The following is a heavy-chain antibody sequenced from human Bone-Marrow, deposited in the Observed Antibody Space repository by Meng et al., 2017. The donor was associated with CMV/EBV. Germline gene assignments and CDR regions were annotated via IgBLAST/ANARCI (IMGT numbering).Heavy chain of an antibody. V-gene: IGHV1-69*05. CDR1: GGTFSSYA. D-gene: IGHD2-2*01. Sequence: SVKVSCKASGGTFSSYAISWVRQAPGQGLEWMGGIIPIFGTANYAQKFQGRVTITTDESTSTAYMELSSLRSEDTAVYYCARRYCSSTSCYPSYWYFDLWGRGTRVTVSS. J-gene: IGHJ2*01. CDR3: ARRYCSSTSCYPSYWYFDL. CDR2: IIPIFGTA.